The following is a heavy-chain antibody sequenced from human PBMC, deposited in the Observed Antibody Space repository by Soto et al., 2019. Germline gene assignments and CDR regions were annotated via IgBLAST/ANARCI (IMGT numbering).Heavy chain of an antibody. CDR1: GGSIIGYY. Sequence: PSETLSLTCTVSGGSIIGYYWRWIRQLPGKGLEWIGYIHYNGGTSYSPSLKSRVTVALATSKNQFSLKLSSVTAADTAVYYCDGNHYSDNTLKNWSEPWSPGSLVTVSA. CDR3: DGNHYSDNTLKNWSEP. D-gene: IGHD4-17*01. V-gene: IGHV4-59*01. CDR2: IHYNGGT. J-gene: IGHJ5*02.